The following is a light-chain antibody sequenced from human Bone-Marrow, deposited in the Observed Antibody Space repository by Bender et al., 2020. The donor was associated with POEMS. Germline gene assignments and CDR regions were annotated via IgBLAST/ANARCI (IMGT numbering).Light chain of an antibody. CDR2: SSH. CDR3: AVWDDSLNGWV. V-gene: IGLV1-44*01. J-gene: IGLJ3*02. Sequence: QSALTQPPSVSGAPGQRVTISCTGSSSNIGAGYDVHWYQHLPGTAPKLLIYSSHRRPSEVPYRFSGSRSGTSASLAISGLQSEDEADYYCAVWDDSLNGWVFGGGIKLTVL. CDR1: SSNIGAGYD.